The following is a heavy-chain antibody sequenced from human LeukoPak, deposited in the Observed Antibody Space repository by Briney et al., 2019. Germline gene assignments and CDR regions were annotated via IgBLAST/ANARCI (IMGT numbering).Heavy chain of an antibody. J-gene: IGHJ4*02. CDR3: ARRRTTGTTGYFDY. V-gene: IGHV4-4*09. D-gene: IGHD1-1*01. CDR2: ISTGGST. Sequence: GSLRLSCAASGFTFSSYAMSWVRQAPGKGLEWIGYISTGGSTNYNPSLKSRVTISVDTSKNQFSLNLSSVTAADTAVYYCARRRTTGTTGYFDYWGQGTLVTVSS. CDR1: GFTFSSYA.